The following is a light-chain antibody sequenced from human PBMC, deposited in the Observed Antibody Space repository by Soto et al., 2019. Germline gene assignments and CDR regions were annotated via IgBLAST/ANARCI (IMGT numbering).Light chain of an antibody. CDR1: SSDVGGYNY. CDR2: EVS. CDR3: NSYTSSSTHYV. V-gene: IGLV2-14*01. Sequence: QSALTQPASVSGSPGQSITISCTGTSSDVGGYNYVSWYQQHPGKAPKLMIYEVSNRPSGVSNRFSGSKSGNTASLAISGLQAEDEVDYYCNSYTSSSTHYVFGTGTKVTVL. J-gene: IGLJ1*01.